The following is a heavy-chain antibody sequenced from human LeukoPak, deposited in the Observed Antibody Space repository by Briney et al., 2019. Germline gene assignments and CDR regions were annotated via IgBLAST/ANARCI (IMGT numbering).Heavy chain of an antibody. D-gene: IGHD3-22*01. Sequence: SQTLSLTCTVSGGSISSGGYYWSWIRQPPGKGLEWIGYIYHSGSTYYNPSLKSRVTISVDRSKNQFSLKLSSVTAADTAVYYCARDQYDSSGYYYWFDPWGQGTLVTVSS. CDR1: GGSISSGGYY. CDR2: IYHSGST. V-gene: IGHV4-30-2*01. CDR3: ARDQYDSSGYYYWFDP. J-gene: IGHJ5*02.